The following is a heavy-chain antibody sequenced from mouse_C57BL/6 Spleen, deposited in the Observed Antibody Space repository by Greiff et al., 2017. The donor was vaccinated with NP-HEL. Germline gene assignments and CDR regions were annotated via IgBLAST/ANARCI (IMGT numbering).Heavy chain of an antibody. CDR3: AMGAYYGSSYRYFDV. V-gene: IGHV5-16*01. CDR2: INYDGSST. D-gene: IGHD1-1*01. CDR1: GFTFSDYY. J-gene: IGHJ1*03. Sequence: EVKLVESEGGLVQPGSSMKLSCTASGFTFSDYYMAWVRQVPEKGLEWVANINYDGSSTYYLDSLKSRFIISRDNAKNILYLQMSRLKSEDTATYYCAMGAYYGSSYRYFDVWGTGTTVTVSS.